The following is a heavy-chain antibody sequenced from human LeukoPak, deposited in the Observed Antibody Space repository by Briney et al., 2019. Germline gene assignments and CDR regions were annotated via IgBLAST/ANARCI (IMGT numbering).Heavy chain of an antibody. CDR2: ISGSGGST. V-gene: IGHV3-23*01. CDR3: AKDLTQFLEWGGGHDAFDI. D-gene: IGHD3-3*01. Sequence: PGGSLTLSCAASGFTFSSYGMHWVRQAPGEGLEWVTAISGSGGSTYYADCVEARFTISRDNSKNTLYLQINSVRAEDTAVYYCAKDLTQFLEWGGGHDAFDIWGQGTMVTVCS. CDR1: GFTFSSYG. J-gene: IGHJ3*02.